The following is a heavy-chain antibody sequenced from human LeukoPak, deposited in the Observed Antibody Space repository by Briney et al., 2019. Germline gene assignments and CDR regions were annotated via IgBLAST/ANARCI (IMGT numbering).Heavy chain of an antibody. D-gene: IGHD3-22*01. J-gene: IGHJ3*02. CDR1: GFNFSSYA. CDR3: ARARGSSGYSMGAFEI. Sequence: GTSLRLSCAASGFNFSSYAMHWVRQAPGEGLEWVGLISYGGIDKSYADSVKGRFTISRDNSKNTLYLQMNSLRAEDTAVYYCARARGSSGYSMGAFEIWGQGTMVTVSS. CDR2: ISYGGIDK. V-gene: IGHV3-30*04.